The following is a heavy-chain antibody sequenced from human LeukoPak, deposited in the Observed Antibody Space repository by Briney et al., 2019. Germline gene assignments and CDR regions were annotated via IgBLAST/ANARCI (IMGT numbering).Heavy chain of an antibody. Sequence: HPGGSLRLSCVVSGFTFSSYAMSWVRQAPGKGLEWVSGISGSGGSTYYADSVKGRFTISRDDTKNTLYLQMNSLRAEDTAVYYCVKDRHAPGRYCSSTSCFPFDSWGQGTLVTVSS. CDR2: ISGSGGST. CDR3: VKDRHAPGRYCSSTSCFPFDS. D-gene: IGHD2-2*01. CDR1: GFTFSSYA. V-gene: IGHV3-23*01. J-gene: IGHJ5*01.